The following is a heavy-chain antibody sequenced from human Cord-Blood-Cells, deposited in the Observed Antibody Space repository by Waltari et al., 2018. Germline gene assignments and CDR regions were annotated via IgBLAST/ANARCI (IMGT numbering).Heavy chain of an antibody. V-gene: IGHV1-69*01. CDR3: ARPRPTYGSGSYYNFDY. CDR1: GGTFSSYA. Sequence: QVQLVQSGAEVTKPGSSVKVSCKASGGTFSSYAISWVRRALGQGLEWMGGIIPIFGTANYAQKFQGRVTITADESTSTAYMELSSLRSEDTAVYYCARPRPTYGSGSYYNFDYWGQGTLVTVSS. J-gene: IGHJ4*02. D-gene: IGHD3-10*01. CDR2: IIPIFGTA.